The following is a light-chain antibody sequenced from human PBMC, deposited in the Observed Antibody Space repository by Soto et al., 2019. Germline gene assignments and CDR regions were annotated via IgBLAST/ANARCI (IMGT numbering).Light chain of an antibody. Sequence: DIQMTQSPSSLSASVGDRVTITCRASQSISSYLNWYQQKPGKAPKLLIYAASSLQSGVPSRFSGSGSGTNFTLTISSLQPEDFATYYCIQDFISPLTVGQGTKVEL. CDR2: AAS. V-gene: IGKV1-39*01. CDR1: QSISSY. CDR3: IQDFISPLT. J-gene: IGKJ1*01.